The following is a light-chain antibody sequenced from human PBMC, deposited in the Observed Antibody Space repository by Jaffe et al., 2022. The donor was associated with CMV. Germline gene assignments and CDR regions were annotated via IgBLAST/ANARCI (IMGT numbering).Light chain of an antibody. CDR1: QSVSNK. V-gene: IGKV3-15*01. J-gene: IGKJ1*01. CDR2: STF. CDR3: QQYNNWWT. Sequence: EVVMTQSPATLSVSPGERATLSCRASQSVSNKLAWYQQKPGQAPRLLIYSTFTRAAGVPARFSGSGSGTEFTLTISNLQSEDFAVYYCQQYNNWWTFGQGTKVEIK.